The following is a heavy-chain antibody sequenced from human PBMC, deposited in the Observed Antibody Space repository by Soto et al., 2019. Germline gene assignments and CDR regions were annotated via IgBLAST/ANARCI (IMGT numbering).Heavy chain of an antibody. CDR3: ARPKGRRSGFDY. CDR2: TIPVLGTP. CDR1: GGAFSSYG. J-gene: IGHJ4*02. V-gene: IGHV1-69*13. Sequence: QLVQSGAEVKKPGSSVKVSCKISGGAFSSYGFSWVRQAPGQGLEWLGGTIPVLGTPNYAQKFQGRLTIPADETTTTGYMELRSLSVDDTAVYYCARPKGRRSGFDYWGQGTMVTVSS. D-gene: IGHD1-26*01.